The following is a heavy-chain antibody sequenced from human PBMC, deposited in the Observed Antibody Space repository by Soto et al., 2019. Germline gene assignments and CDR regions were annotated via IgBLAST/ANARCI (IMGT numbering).Heavy chain of an antibody. Sequence: GGSLRLSCAASGFTFDDYAMHWVRQAPGKGLEWVSGISWNSGSIDYADSVKGRFTISRDNAKNSLFLQMNSLRAEDTALYYCAKDLGYQLPPDAFHIWGQGTMVTVSS. D-gene: IGHD2-2*01. V-gene: IGHV3-9*01. CDR2: ISWNSGSI. CDR1: GFTFDDYA. J-gene: IGHJ3*02. CDR3: AKDLGYQLPPDAFHI.